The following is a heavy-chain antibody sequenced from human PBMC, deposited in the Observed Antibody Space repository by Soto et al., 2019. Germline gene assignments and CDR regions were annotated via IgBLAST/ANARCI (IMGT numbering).Heavy chain of an antibody. CDR2: ISAYNGNT. D-gene: IGHD2-21*02. CDR1: GYTFTSYG. Sequence: ASVKVSCKASGYTFTSYGISWVRQAPGQGLEWMGWISAYNGNTNYAQKLQGRVTMTRNTSISTAYMELSSVTAADTAVYYCARVCGGDCHYGMDVWGQGTTVTVSS. V-gene: IGHV1-18*01. J-gene: IGHJ6*02. CDR3: ARVCGGDCHYGMDV.